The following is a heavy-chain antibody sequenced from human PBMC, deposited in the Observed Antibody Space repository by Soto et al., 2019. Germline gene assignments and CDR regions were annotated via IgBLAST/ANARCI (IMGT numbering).Heavy chain of an antibody. CDR1: GGTLSSNT. D-gene: IGHD2-15*01. Sequence: QVQLVQSGAEVKKPGSSVRASSKAPGGTLSSNTFSWVRQALGQGFEWMGRIIPNLGITNYAQKFQGRITIIVDKSTSTAYMELSSLRSEDTAVYYCARDKGYCSGASCPDFDYWGQGTLVTVSS. J-gene: IGHJ4*02. CDR2: IIPNLGIT. CDR3: ARDKGYCSGASCPDFDY. V-gene: IGHV1-69*08.